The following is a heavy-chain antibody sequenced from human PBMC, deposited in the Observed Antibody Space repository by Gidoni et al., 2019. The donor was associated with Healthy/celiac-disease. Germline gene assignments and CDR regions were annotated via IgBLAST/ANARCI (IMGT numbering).Heavy chain of an antibody. V-gene: IGHV1-24*01. D-gene: IGHD4-17*01. CDR1: GYTLTELS. CDR2: FGPEDGET. Sequence: QVQLVQSGAEVKTPGASVKVSCKVAGYTLTELSMHWVRQAPGKGLEWMGGFGPEDGETIYAQKFQGRVTMTEDTSTDTAYMELSSLRSEDTAVYYCATTHDYGDYGGFWFDPWGQGTLVTVSS. J-gene: IGHJ5*02. CDR3: ATTHDYGDYGGFWFDP.